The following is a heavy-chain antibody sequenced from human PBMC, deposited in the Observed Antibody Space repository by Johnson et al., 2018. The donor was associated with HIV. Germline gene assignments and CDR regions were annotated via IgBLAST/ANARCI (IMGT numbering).Heavy chain of an antibody. CDR3: TTKPYSSSWYGAFDI. D-gene: IGHD6-13*01. Sequence: VQLVESGGGLVKPGESLRLSCAASGFTFSNAWMHLVRQAPGKGLEWVGRIKSKTDGGTTDSAAPVKGRFTISRDDSKNTLYLQMNSLKTEDTAVYYCTTKPYSSSWYGAFDIWGQGTMVTVSS. CDR1: GFTFSNAW. J-gene: IGHJ3*02. CDR2: IKSKTDGGTT. V-gene: IGHV3-15*01.